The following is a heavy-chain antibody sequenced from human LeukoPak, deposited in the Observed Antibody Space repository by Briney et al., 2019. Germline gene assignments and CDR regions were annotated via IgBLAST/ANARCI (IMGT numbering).Heavy chain of an antibody. CDR1: GGSISSYY. J-gene: IGHJ3*02. V-gene: IGHV4-59*08. Sequence: PSVTLSLTCTVSGGSISSYYWSWIRQPPGKGLEWIGYIYYSGSTNYNPSLKSRVTISVDTSKNQFSLKLSSVTAADTAVYYCARHRGGSLPSDAFDIWGQGTMVTVSS. CDR3: ARHRGGSLPSDAFDI. CDR2: IYYSGST. D-gene: IGHD2-15*01.